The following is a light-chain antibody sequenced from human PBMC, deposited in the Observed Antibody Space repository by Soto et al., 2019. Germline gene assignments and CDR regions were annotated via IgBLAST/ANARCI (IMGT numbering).Light chain of an antibody. CDR2: EAS. Sequence: DFQMTQSPSTLSASVVDRVTITCRASQSIRTSLAWYQQKPWKAPKALIYEASILETGVPSRFRGSGSGTQFTLTISSLQPDDLATYYCQNYNGYWTFGQGTKVDI. J-gene: IGKJ1*01. CDR1: QSIRTS. V-gene: IGKV1-5*03. CDR3: QNYNGYWT.